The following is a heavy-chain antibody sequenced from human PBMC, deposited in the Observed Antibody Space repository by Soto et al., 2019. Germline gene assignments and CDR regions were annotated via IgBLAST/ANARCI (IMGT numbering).Heavy chain of an antibody. J-gene: IGHJ1*01. V-gene: IGHV1-18*01. Sequence: QVQLVQCGAEVQKPGASVKVYCKASGYTFTSYGISWVRQAPGQGLGWMGWISAYNGNTNYAQKLQGRVTMTTDTSTSTASRELRSLSSDATAEYYCASSLIAMVRGVTPERGHGAGYCHHSGKGTMVTVAS. CDR2: ISAYNGNT. CDR1: GYTFTSYG. D-gene: IGHD3-10*01. CDR3: ASSLIAMVRGVTPERGHGAGYCHH.